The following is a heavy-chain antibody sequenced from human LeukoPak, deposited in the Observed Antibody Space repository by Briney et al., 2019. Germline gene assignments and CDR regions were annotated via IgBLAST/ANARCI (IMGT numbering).Heavy chain of an antibody. D-gene: IGHD5-18*01. CDR1: GGTFSSSA. Sequence: ASVKVSCKTSGGTFSSSAITWVRQTPGQGLEWMGRIIPVLNITTYAQKFQGRVTITADTSTSTVYMELSSLRSEETAVYYCAKDQGLTAPPPYGLDVWGQGTTVIVTS. V-gene: IGHV1-69*04. CDR2: IIPVLNIT. J-gene: IGHJ6*02. CDR3: AKDQGLTAPPPYGLDV.